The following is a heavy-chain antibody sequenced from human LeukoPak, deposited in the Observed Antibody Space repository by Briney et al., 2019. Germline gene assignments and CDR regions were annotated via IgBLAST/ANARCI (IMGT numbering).Heavy chain of an antibody. CDR2: VRYDGSKK. CDR3: AASSGTDFDY. V-gene: IGHV3-30*02. D-gene: IGHD3-10*01. J-gene: IGHJ4*02. Sequence: QTGGSLRLSCAASGFTFSTYGMHWVRQAPGKGLEWVAFVRYDGSKKYCTNSVKGRFTISRDNSKNTLYLQMNSLRAEDTAVYYCAASSGTDFDYWGQGTLVTVSS. CDR1: GFTFSTYG.